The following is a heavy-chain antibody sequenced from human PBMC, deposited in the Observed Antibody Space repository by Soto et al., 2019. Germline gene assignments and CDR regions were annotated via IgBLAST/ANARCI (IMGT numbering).Heavy chain of an antibody. CDR1: GGSISSGGYY. CDR2: IYYSGST. V-gene: IGHV4-31*03. D-gene: IGHD7-27*01. CDR3: ARSRPPERNWGSVDAFDI. Sequence: QVQLQESGPGLVKPSQTLSLTCTVSGGSISSGGYYWSWIRQHPGKGLEWIGYIYYSGSTYYNPSRMCRVTISVVTSKNQFSLKLSSVTAADTAVYYCARSRPPERNWGSVDAFDIWGQGTMVTVSS. J-gene: IGHJ3*02.